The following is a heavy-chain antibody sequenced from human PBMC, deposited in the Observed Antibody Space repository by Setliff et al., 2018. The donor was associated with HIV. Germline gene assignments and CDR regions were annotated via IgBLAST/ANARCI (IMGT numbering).Heavy chain of an antibody. CDR3: ARHGNDYVWGSLDY. Sequence: SETLSLTCTVSGGSISSYYWGWIRQPPGKGLEWIGTMFHSGRAYYNPSLKSRLTISVDTSKNQFSLKLSSVTAADTAVYSCARHGNDYVWGSLDYWGQGTLVTVSS. V-gene: IGHV4-59*04. J-gene: IGHJ4*02. CDR1: GGSISSYY. D-gene: IGHD3-16*01. CDR2: MFHSGRA.